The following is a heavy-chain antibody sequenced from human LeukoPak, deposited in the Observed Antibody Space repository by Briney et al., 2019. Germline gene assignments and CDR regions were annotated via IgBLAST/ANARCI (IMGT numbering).Heavy chain of an antibody. CDR1: GFTFSSYA. D-gene: IGHD5-12*01. CDR3: AKASAYDPFFDY. CDR2: TSGSGGST. J-gene: IGHJ4*02. V-gene: IGHV3-23*01. Sequence: GGSLRLSCAASGFTFSSYAMSWVRQAPGKGLEWVSATSGSGGSTYYADSVKGRFTISRDNSKNTLYLQMNSLRAEDTAVYYCAKASAYDPFFDYWGQGTLVTVSS.